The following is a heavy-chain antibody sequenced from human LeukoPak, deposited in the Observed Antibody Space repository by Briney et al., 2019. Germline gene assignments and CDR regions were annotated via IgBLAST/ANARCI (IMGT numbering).Heavy chain of an antibody. CDR1: GFTFCDHG. Sequence: GGSLRLSCTASGFTFCDHGVGWVRQAPEKGLEWVGFIRSKVFGGTTEYAASVRGRFSISREDSKSIAYLQMNSLKTEDTAVYYCTRDKDWSYDYWGQGTLVTVSS. D-gene: IGHD3/OR15-3a*01. J-gene: IGHJ4*02. CDR3: TRDKDWSYDY. CDR2: IRSKVFGGTT. V-gene: IGHV3-49*04.